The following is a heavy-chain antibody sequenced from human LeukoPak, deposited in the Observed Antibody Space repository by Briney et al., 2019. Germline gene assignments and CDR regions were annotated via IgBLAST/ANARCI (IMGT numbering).Heavy chain of an antibody. D-gene: IGHD5-12*01. Sequence: GGSLRLSCAASGFTFSSYSMNWVRQAPGKGLEWVSGISWNSGSIGYADSVKGRFTISRDNAKNSLYLQMNSLRAEDTALYYCAKDTTPRGYDFKAPDYWGQGTLVTVSS. V-gene: IGHV3-9*01. CDR1: GFTFSSYS. CDR2: ISWNSGSI. J-gene: IGHJ4*02. CDR3: AKDTTPRGYDFKAPDY.